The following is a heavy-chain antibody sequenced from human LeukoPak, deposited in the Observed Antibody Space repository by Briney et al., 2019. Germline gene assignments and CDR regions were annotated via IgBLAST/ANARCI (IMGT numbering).Heavy chain of an antibody. CDR1: GYSISSGYY. V-gene: IGHV4-38-2*02. CDR3: ARVYCSSTSCSDFDY. CDR2: IYHSGST. D-gene: IGHD2-2*01. J-gene: IGHJ4*02. Sequence: SETLSLTGTVSGYSISSGYYWGWIRQPPGKGLEWIGSIYHSGSTYYNPSLKSRVTISVDTSKNQFSLKLSSVTAADTAVYYCARVYCSSTSCSDFDYWGQGTLVTVSS.